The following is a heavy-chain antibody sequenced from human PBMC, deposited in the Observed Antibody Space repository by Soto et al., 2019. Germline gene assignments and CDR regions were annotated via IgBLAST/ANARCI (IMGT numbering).Heavy chain of an antibody. Sequence: PSETLSLTCAVSGGSISVTTYSWSWIRQPPGKGLEWIGYIYDSGNTYYNPSLKSQFSISVDRSKNQFSLKLSSVTAADTAVYYCARGQGAAAGHSNFDYWGQGALVTVSS. V-gene: IGHV4-30-2*01. CDR3: ARGQGAAAGHSNFDY. CDR2: IYDSGNT. CDR1: GGSISVTTYS. J-gene: IGHJ4*02. D-gene: IGHD6-13*01.